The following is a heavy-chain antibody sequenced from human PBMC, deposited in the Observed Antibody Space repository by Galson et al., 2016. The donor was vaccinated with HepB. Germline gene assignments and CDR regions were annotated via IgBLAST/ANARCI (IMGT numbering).Heavy chain of an antibody. CDR1: GFTFSDHA. CDR3: AKEDNRAGATTLNN. CDR2: ITSGGST. J-gene: IGHJ4*02. Sequence: SLRLSCAASGFTFSDHAMSWFRQAPGKGLEWVSVITSGGSTYYAASVKGRFTISRDNSKNTLYVQMNNLGAEDTAVYYCAKEDNRAGATTLNNWGQGTLVTVSS. V-gene: IGHV3-23*01. D-gene: IGHD1-26*01.